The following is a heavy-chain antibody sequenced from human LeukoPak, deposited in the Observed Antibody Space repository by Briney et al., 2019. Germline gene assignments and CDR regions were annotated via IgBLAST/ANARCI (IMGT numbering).Heavy chain of an antibody. D-gene: IGHD6-13*01. CDR2: IIPIFGTA. CDR1: GDTFSSYA. CDR3: AYHMRIDSSSWPFMDY. V-gene: IGHV1-69*06. Sequence: SVKVSCKASGDTFSSYAISWVRQAPGQGLEWMGRIIPIFGTANYAQKFQGRVTITADKSTSTAYMELSSLRSEDTAVYYCAYHMRIDSSSWPFMDYWRQGTLVTVSS. J-gene: IGHJ4*02.